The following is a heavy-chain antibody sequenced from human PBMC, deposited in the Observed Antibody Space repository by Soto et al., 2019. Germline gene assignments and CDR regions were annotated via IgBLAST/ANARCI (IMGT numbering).Heavy chain of an antibody. J-gene: IGHJ2*01. CDR2: NSSNGGNT. CDR1: GFTFSSYA. Sequence: GGSLRLSCSASGFTFSSYAMHWVRQAPGKGLEYVSPNSSNGGNTYYADSVKERFTISRDNSKNTLYLQMSSQRSEDTAVYYCVKGHCSSWYWYFDLWDRGTLVTVSS. D-gene: IGHD6-13*01. CDR3: VKGHCSSWYWYFDL. V-gene: IGHV3-64D*09.